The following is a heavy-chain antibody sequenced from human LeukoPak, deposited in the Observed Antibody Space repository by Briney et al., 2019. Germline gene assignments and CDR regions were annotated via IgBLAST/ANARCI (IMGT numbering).Heavy chain of an antibody. CDR1: GYTFTSYG. CDR3: ASGYSGYDYYYYYYIDV. Sequence: ASVKVSCKASGYTFTSYGISWVRQAPGQGLEWMGWISAYNGNTNYAQKLQGRVTMTTDTSTSTAYMELRSLRSDDTAVYYCASGYSGYDYYYYYYIDVWGKGTTVTVSS. D-gene: IGHD5-12*01. CDR2: ISAYNGNT. J-gene: IGHJ6*03. V-gene: IGHV1-18*01.